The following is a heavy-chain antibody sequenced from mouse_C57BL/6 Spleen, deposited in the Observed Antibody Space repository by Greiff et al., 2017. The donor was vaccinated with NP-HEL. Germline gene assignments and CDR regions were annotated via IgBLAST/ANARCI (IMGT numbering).Heavy chain of an antibody. V-gene: IGHV14-1*01. J-gene: IGHJ4*01. CDR2: IDPEDGDT. CDR3: TTYDYDEEGAMDY. D-gene: IGHD2-4*01. CDR1: GFNIKDYY. Sequence: EVMLVESGAELVRPGASVKLSCTASGFNIKDYYMHWVKQRPEQGLEWIGRIDPEDGDTEYAPKFQGKATMTADTSSNTAYLQLSSLTSEDTAVYYCTTYDYDEEGAMDYWGQGTSVTVSS.